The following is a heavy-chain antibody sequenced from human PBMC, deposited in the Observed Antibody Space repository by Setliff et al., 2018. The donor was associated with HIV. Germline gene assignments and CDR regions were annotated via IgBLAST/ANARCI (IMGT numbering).Heavy chain of an antibody. J-gene: IGHJ3*02. CDR1: GGSVSSVNYY. D-gene: IGHD3-22*01. V-gene: IGHV4-61*01. CDR3: ARVYYFDSSGYYQRGDVFDI. Sequence: SETLSLTCSVSGGSVSSVNYYWSWIRQPPGKGLEWIGYIHYTGSTTYNPSLESRVTISVDTSKNQFSLELTSVTAADTAMYHCARVYYFDSSGYYQRGDVFDIWGQGTMVTVSS. CDR2: IHYTGST.